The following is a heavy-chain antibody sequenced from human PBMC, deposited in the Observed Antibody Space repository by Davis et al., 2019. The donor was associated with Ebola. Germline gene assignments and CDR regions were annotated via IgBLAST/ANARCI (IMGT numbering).Heavy chain of an antibody. Sequence: SVKVSCKASGFTFTSSAMQWVRQARGQRLEWIGWIVVGSGNTNYAQKFQERVTITRDMSTSTAYMELSSLRSENTAVYYCAAEDYSSSLFDYYYGMDVWGQGTTVTVSS. J-gene: IGHJ6*01. CDR2: IVVGSGNT. V-gene: IGHV1-58*02. CDR3: AAEDYSSSLFDYYYGMDV. D-gene: IGHD6-6*01. CDR1: GFTFTSSA.